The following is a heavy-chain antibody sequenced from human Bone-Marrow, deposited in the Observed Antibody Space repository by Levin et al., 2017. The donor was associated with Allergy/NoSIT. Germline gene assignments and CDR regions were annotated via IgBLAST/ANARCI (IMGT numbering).Heavy chain of an antibody. D-gene: IGHD1-1*01. CDR2: ISYDGSNK. CDR1: GFTFSSYA. Sequence: GGSLRLSCAASGFTFSSYAMHWVRQAPGKGLEWVAVISYDGSNKYYADSVKGRFTISRDNSKNTLYLQMNSLRAEDTAVYYCARAARKAGTRYYYGMDVWGQGTTVTVSS. V-gene: IGHV3-30*04. CDR3: ARAARKAGTRYYYGMDV. J-gene: IGHJ6*02.